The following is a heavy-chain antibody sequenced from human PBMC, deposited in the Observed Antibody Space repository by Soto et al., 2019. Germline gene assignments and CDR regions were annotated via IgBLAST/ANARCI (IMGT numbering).Heavy chain of an antibody. J-gene: IGHJ4*02. Sequence: QVQLQESGPGLVKPSQTLSLTCRVSGASISSGNYYWRWIRQHPGKGLEWIGYIYYTGSTYYNPSLRSRITISEDMSKNQCSLRLSSVTAADTAGDYCARGREEAGGPFDYWGQGTLVTVSS. CDR1: GASISSGNYY. V-gene: IGHV4-31*03. CDR3: ARGREEAGGPFDY. CDR2: IYYTGST. D-gene: IGHD3-10*01.